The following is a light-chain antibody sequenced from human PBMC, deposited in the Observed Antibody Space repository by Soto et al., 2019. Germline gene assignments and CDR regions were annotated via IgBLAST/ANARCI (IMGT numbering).Light chain of an antibody. V-gene: IGKV1-5*03. J-gene: IGKJ1*01. CDR2: KAS. CDR1: HSIDNW. Sequence: DNQMTQSKSSLYASLGDRVTITCRASHSIDNWLAWYQQIPGKAPNLLIYKASSLESGVPSRFSGSGSGTEFTLTISSLQPDDFATYFCHQYYRHLWTFGHGTKVDI. CDR3: HQYYRHLWT.